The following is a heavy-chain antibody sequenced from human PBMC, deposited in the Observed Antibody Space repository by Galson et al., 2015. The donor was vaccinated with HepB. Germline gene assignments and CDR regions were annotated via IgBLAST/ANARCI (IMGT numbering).Heavy chain of an antibody. CDR2: IDNDGTDT. D-gene: IGHD2-15*01. J-gene: IGHJ4*02. Sequence: SLRLSCAASGFTFSNFWMHWVRQVPGKGPVWVSHIDNDGTDTSYVDSVKGRFTISRDNAKNTLYLQMNSLRAEDTAAYYCSRGSGGLDSWGQGVQVTVSS. V-gene: IGHV3-74*01. CDR1: GFTFSNFW. CDR3: SRGSGGLDS.